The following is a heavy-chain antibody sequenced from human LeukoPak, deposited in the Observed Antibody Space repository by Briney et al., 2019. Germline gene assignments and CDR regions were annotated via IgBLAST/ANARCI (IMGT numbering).Heavy chain of an antibody. J-gene: IGHJ4*02. D-gene: IGHD2-21*02. V-gene: IGHV3-53*01. CDR1: GFTVSSKY. CDR2: IYSGGST. Sequence: GGSLRLSCAASGFTVSSKYMSWVRQAPGKGLEWVSVIYSGGSTYYADSVKGRFTISRVNSKNTLYLQMNSLRAEDTAVYYCARGGDSYSPFDYWGQGTLVTVSS. CDR3: ARGGDSYSPFDY.